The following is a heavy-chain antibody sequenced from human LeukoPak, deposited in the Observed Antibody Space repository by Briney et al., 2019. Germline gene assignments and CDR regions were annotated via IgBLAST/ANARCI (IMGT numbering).Heavy chain of an antibody. J-gene: IGHJ6*02. V-gene: IGHV6-1*01. CDR2: TYYRSKWYN. CDR1: GDSVSSNSAA. Sequence: SQTLSLTCAISGDSVSSNSAAWNWIRQSPSRGLERLGRTYYRSKWYNDYAVSVKSRITINPDTSKNQFSLQLNSVTPEDTAVYYCARDLPPVPVYYYYYGMDVWGQGTTVTVSS. CDR3: ARDLPPVPVYYYYYGMDV. D-gene: IGHD6-6*01.